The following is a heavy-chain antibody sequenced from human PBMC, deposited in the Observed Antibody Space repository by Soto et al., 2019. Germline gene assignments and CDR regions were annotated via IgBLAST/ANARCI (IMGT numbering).Heavy chain of an antibody. D-gene: IGHD1-26*01. V-gene: IGHV1-69*01. CDR3: ARDWSGSYVDYYYYGMDV. CDR2: IIPIFGTA. J-gene: IGHJ6*02. Sequence: VRQAPGQGLEWMGGIIPIFGTANYAQKFQGRVTITADESTSTAYMELSSLRSEDTAVYYCARDWSGSYVDYYYYGMDVWGQGTTVTVSS.